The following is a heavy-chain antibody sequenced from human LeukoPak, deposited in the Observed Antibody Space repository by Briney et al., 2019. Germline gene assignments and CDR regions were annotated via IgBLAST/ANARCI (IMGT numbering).Heavy chain of an antibody. CDR1: GFTVSSNS. J-gene: IGHJ5*02. V-gene: IGHV3-53*01. D-gene: IGHD1-26*01. CDR2: IYSDNT. Sequence: PGGSLRLSCTVSGFTVSSNSMSWVRQAPGKGLEWVSFIYSDNTHYPDSVKGRFTIPRDNSKNTLYLQMNSLRAEDTAVYYCARDAATNPLYSGSYSRFDPWGQGTLVTVSS. CDR3: ARDAATNPLYSGSYSRFDP.